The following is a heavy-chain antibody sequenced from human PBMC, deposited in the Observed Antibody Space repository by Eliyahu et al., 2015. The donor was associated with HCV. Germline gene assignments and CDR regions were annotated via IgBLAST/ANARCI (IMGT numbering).Heavy chain of an antibody. Sequence: QVQLQQWGAGLLKPSETLSLTCAVYGGSFSGYYWSWIRXPPGKGLEWIWEINHSGSXNYNPSLKSRVTISVDTSKNQFSLKLSSVTAADTAVYYCARRILGYCTNGVCARRINWFDPWGQGTLVTVSS. J-gene: IGHJ5*02. CDR2: INHSGSX. CDR1: GGSFSGYY. CDR3: ARRILGYCTNGVCARRINWFDP. V-gene: IGHV4-34*01. D-gene: IGHD2-8*01.